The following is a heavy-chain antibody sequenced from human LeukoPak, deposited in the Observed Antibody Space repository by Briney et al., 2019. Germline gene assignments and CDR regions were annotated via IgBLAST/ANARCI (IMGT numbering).Heavy chain of an antibody. Sequence: GASVKVSCKASGGTFSSYVISWVRQAPGQGLEWMGGIIPIFGTANYAQKFQGRVTITADESTSTAYMELSSLRSEDTAVYYCARDGSAVDDSSGYYYFFDYWGQGTLVTVSS. D-gene: IGHD3-22*01. J-gene: IGHJ4*02. V-gene: IGHV1-69*13. CDR1: GGTFSSYV. CDR3: ARDGSAVDDSSGYYYFFDY. CDR2: IIPIFGTA.